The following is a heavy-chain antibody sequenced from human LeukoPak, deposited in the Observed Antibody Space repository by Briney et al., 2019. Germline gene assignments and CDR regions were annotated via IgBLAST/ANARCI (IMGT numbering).Heavy chain of an antibody. D-gene: IGHD3-9*01. CDR3: ARAYYDILTGYSPFDY. Sequence: ASVKFSCKASGYTFTSYGISWVRQAPGQGLERMGWISAYNGNTNYAHKLQGRVTMTTDTSTSTAYMELRSLRSDDTAVYYCARAYYDILTGYSPFDYWGQGTLVTVSS. CDR2: ISAYNGNT. CDR1: GYTFTSYG. J-gene: IGHJ4*02. V-gene: IGHV1-18*04.